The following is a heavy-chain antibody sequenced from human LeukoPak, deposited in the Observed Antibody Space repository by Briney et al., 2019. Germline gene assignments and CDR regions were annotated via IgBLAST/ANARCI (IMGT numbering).Heavy chain of an antibody. CDR1: GFTFSSYA. CDR3: AKGVVVAVNWFDL. Sequence: GGSPRLSCAASGFTFSSYAMSWVRQAPGKGLEWVSAISSSGGSTYYADSVKGRFTISRDNSKNTLYLQMNSLRAEDTAVYYCAKGVVVAVNWFDLWGQGTLVTVSS. D-gene: IGHD2-15*01. J-gene: IGHJ5*02. CDR2: ISSSGGST. V-gene: IGHV3-23*01.